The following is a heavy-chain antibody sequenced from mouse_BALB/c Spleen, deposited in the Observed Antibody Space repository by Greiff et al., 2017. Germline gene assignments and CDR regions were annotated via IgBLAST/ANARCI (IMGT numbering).Heavy chain of an antibody. J-gene: IGHJ3*01. V-gene: IGHV14-1*02. D-gene: IGHD2-1*01. CDR2: IDPENGNT. CDR3: ARGVNGAWFAY. Sequence: EVMLVESGAELVRPGALVKLSCKASGFNINDYYMHWVKQRPEQGLEWIGWIDPENGNTTYDPKFQGKASITADTSSNTAYLQLSSLTSEDTAVYYCARGVNGAWFAYWGQGTLVTVSA. CDR1: GFNINDYY.